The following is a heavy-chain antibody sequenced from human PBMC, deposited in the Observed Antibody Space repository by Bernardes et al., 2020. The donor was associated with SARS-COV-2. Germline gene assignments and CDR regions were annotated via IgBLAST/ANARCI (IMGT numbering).Heavy chain of an antibody. V-gene: IGHV3-66*02. CDR2: IYSAGST. Sequence: GGSLRLSCAASGFTVSSNYMSWVRQAPGKGLEWVSVIYSAGSTYYADSVKGRFTISRDNSKNTLYLQMNSLRAEDTAVYYCATLRSQGYGGYFDYWGQGTLVTVSS. J-gene: IGHJ4*02. CDR3: ATLRSQGYGGYFDY. CDR1: GFTVSSNY. D-gene: IGHD2-15*01.